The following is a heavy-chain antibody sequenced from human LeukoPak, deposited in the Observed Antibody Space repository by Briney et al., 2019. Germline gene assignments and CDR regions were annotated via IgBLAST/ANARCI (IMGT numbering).Heavy chain of an antibody. Sequence: GGSLRLSCAASGFTFSNFAMTWVRQAPGKGLEWVSSIVGSSSTYYADSLKGRFTISRDNAKNSLYLQMNSLRAEDTAVYYCARDYEQWLVDSWGPGTLVTVSS. CDR1: GFTFSNFA. J-gene: IGHJ5*01. CDR2: IVGSSST. D-gene: IGHD6-19*01. CDR3: ARDYEQWLVDS. V-gene: IGHV3-21*01.